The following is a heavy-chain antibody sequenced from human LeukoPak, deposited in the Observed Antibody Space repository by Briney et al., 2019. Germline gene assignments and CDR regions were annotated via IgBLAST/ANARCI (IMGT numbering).Heavy chain of an antibody. Sequence: PGGSLRLSCAASGFTFSSYGMHWVRQAPGKGLEWVAFIRYDGGNKYYADSVKGRFTISRDNSKNTLYLQMNSLRAEDTAVYYCAKDSSSSSKWSYFDYWGQGTLVTVSS. CDR3: AKDSSSSSKWSYFDY. V-gene: IGHV3-30*02. D-gene: IGHD6-13*01. CDR1: GFTFSSYG. J-gene: IGHJ4*02. CDR2: IRYDGGNK.